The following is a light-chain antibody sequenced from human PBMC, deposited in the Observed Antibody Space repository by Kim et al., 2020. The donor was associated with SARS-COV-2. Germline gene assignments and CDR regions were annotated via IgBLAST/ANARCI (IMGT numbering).Light chain of an antibody. J-gene: IGLJ1*01. CDR1: SSNIGTNS. Sequence: GQRVTIFCSGSSSNIGTNSVNGYQHLPGTAPKLLIYRNSQRPSGVPDRFSGSKSDSSASLAISGLQSEDEADYYCAAWDDSLNGYVFATGTRVTVL. V-gene: IGLV1-44*01. CDR2: RNS. CDR3: AAWDDSLNGYV.